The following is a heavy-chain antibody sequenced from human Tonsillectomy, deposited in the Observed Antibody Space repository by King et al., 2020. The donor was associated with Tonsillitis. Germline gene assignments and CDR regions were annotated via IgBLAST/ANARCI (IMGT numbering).Heavy chain of an antibody. CDR1: GFTFENYA. V-gene: IGHV3-9*01. CDR3: AKDALIAAAGPNWFDP. Sequence: VQLVESGGGLAEPGTSLRLSCAASGFTFENYAMHWVRQVSGRGLEWVSSISWKSGTLGYADSVRGRFTISRDNAKNSLYLQMNSLKPEDTAVYYCAKDALIAAAGPNWFDPWGQGTLVTVSS. CDR2: ISWKSGTL. D-gene: IGHD6-13*01. J-gene: IGHJ5*02.